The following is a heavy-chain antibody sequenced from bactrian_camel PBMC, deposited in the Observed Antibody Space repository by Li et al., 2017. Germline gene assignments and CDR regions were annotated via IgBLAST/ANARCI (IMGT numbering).Heavy chain of an antibody. Sequence: QLVESGGGLVQPGGSLRLSCAASGFTFSSYMSWVRQAPGKGLEWVSSVYSDGRTAYYADSVKDRFTISRDYAKNTVYLQMNSLKPEDTAMYYCAAEAFVPDQKTYGGSWVAPCADLGYWGQGTQVTVS. J-gene: IGHJ6*01. CDR2: VYSDGRTA. CDR1: GFTFSSY. D-gene: IGHD6*01. V-gene: IGHV3-2*01. CDR3: AAEAFVPDQKTYGGSWVAPCADLGY.